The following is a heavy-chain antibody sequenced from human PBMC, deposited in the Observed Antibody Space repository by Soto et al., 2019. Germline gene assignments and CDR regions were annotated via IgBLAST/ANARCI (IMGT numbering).Heavy chain of an antibody. D-gene: IGHD6-19*01. CDR1: SGSFSEYF. CDR2: IKESGFA. V-gene: IGHV4-34*01. J-gene: IGHJ4*02. CDR3: ARGKSSGPLYYFDT. Sequence: PSETLSLTCSVYSGSFSEYFWNWSRQPPGKGLEWIGEIKESGFATYNPSLKRRVTMSVDTANNQFSLKVTSVTAADTAVYYCARGKSSGPLYYFDTWGQGTLVTVSS.